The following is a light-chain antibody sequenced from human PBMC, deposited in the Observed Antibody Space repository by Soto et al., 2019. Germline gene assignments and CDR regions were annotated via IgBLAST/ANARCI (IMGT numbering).Light chain of an antibody. J-gene: IGKJ1*01. Sequence: EIVLTQSPGTLSLSPGDRATLSCRASQSLSSTYLAWYQQKPGQAPSLLIYDTSTRATGVADRFSGSGSGTDFALTISRVEPEDFAMYFCQQYGSSPGTFGQGTKVEI. V-gene: IGKV3-20*01. CDR3: QQYGSSPGT. CDR2: DTS. CDR1: QSLSSTY.